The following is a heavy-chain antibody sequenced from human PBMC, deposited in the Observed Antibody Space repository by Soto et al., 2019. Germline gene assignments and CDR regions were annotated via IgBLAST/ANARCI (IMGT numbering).Heavy chain of an antibody. CDR2: INHSGST. CDR1: GGSFSGYY. V-gene: IGHV4-34*01. CDR3: ASGYDFWSGSPLD. D-gene: IGHD3-3*01. Sequence: KASETLSLTCAVYGGSFSGYYWSWIRPPPGKGLEWIGEINHSGSTNYNPSLKSRVTISVDTSKNQFSLKLSSVTAADTAVYYCASGYDFWSGSPLDWGQGTLVTVSS. J-gene: IGHJ4*02.